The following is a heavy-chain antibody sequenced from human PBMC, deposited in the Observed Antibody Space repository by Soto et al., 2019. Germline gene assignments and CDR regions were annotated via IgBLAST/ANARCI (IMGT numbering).Heavy chain of an antibody. J-gene: IGHJ6*02. V-gene: IGHV1-69*01. CDR3: ATSQGSSTSLEIYYYYYYSMDD. Sequence: QVQLVQSGAEVKKPGSSVKVSCKASGGTFGSYAISWVRQAPGQGLEWMGGIIPIPGTANYAQKFQGRVTIAANESTSTAYMELSTLRSEDTAVYYCATSQGSSTSLEIYYYYYYSMDDWGQGTTVTVSS. D-gene: IGHD2-2*01. CDR1: GGTFGSYA. CDR2: IIPIPGTA.